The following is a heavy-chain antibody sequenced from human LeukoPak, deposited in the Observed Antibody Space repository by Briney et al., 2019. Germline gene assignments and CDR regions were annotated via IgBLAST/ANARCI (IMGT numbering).Heavy chain of an antibody. CDR3: ARETKGAAAIDY. V-gene: IGHV4-4*07. CDR1: GGSISRYY. D-gene: IGHD6-13*01. CDR2: IYSTGSA. Sequence: SETLSLTCTVSGGSISRYYWTWIRQPAGKGLEWIGRIYSTGSASYNPSLQSRVTMSVDSSKNQFSLKVNSVTAADTAVYYCARETKGAAAIDYWGQGTLVTVSS. J-gene: IGHJ4*02.